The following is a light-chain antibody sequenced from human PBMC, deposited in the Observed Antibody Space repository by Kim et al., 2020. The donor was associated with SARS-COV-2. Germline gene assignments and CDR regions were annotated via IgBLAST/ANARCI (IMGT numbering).Light chain of an antibody. CDR3: TSYAGSNNLDV. Sequence: QSMTIYCTGTSNDIGAYKYVSWYQQHPGKAPKLMIYEVNRRPSGVPDRFSGSKAGNTASLTVSGLQAEDEADYYCTSYAGSNNLDVFGTGTKVTVL. CDR1: SNDIGAYKY. V-gene: IGLV2-8*01. J-gene: IGLJ1*01. CDR2: EVN.